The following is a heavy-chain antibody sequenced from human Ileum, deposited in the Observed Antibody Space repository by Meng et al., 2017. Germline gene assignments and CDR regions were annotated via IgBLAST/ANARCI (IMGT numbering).Heavy chain of an antibody. Sequence: VPLSQSGPGAVKPSATLSLTCTVSGDSMSNSYWSWIRQAAGKGLEWIGRIHSSGSTNYNPSLMTRVTMSIDMSKSHFSLKLSSVTAADAAIYFCARAEFCVGGTCYSNYFDTWGRGTLVTVSS. J-gene: IGHJ5*02. CDR1: GDSMSNSY. CDR3: ARAEFCVGGTCYSNYFDT. D-gene: IGHD2-15*01. V-gene: IGHV4-4*07. CDR2: IHSSGST.